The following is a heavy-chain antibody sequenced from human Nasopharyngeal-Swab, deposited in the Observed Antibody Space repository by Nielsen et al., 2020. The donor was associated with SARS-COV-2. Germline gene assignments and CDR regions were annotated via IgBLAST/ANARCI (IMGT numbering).Heavy chain of an antibody. Sequence: GGSLRLSCAASGFTFSSYGMHWVRQAPGKGLEWVAVIWYDGSNKYYADSVKGRFTISRDNSKNTLYLQMNSLRAEDTAVYYCARGDRIAVAGTFSLTDYYYGMDVWGQGTTVTVSS. CDR3: ARGDRIAVAGTFSLTDYYYGMDV. J-gene: IGHJ6*02. D-gene: IGHD6-19*01. CDR1: GFTFSSYG. CDR2: IWYDGSNK. V-gene: IGHV3-33*01.